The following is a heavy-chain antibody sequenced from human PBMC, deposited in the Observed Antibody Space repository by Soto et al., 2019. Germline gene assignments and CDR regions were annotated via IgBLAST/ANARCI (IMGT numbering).Heavy chain of an antibody. CDR1: GFTFSSYG. V-gene: IGHV3-30*18. D-gene: IGHD1-26*01. Sequence: QVQLVESGGGVVQPGRSLRLSCAASGFTFSSYGMHWVRQAPGKGLAWVAVISYDGSNKYYADSVKGRFTIYRDNSKNTLYLQMNSLRAEDTAVYYCAKDGQWELLRSFFDYWGQGTLVTVSS. CDR2: ISYDGSNK. J-gene: IGHJ4*02. CDR3: AKDGQWELLRSFFDY.